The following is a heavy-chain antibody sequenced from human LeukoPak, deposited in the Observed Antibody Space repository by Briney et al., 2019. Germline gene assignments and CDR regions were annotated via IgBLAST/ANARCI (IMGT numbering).Heavy chain of an antibody. CDR3: VVGYSYGPWYYGMDV. D-gene: IGHD5-18*01. CDR1: GGTFSSYA. V-gene: IGHV1-69*06. Sequence: SVKVSCKASGGTFSSYAISWVRQAPGQGLEWMGGIIPIFGTANYAQKFQGRVTITADKSTSTAYMELSGLRSEDTAVYYCVVGYSYGPWYYGMDVWGKGTTVTVSS. J-gene: IGHJ6*04. CDR2: IIPIFGTA.